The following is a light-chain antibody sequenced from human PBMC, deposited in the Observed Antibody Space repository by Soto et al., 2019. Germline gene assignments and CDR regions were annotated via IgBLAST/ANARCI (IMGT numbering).Light chain of an antibody. CDR1: SSNIGAGYD. V-gene: IGLV1-40*01. CDR3: QSYDSSLSGSV. J-gene: IGLJ2*01. CDR2: GNS. Sequence: QSALTQPPSVSGAPGQRVTISCTGNSSNIGAGYDVHWYQQLPGTAPKLLIYGNSNRPSGVPDRFSGSKSGTSASLAITGLQAEDEADYCCQSYDSSLSGSVFGGGTKLTVL.